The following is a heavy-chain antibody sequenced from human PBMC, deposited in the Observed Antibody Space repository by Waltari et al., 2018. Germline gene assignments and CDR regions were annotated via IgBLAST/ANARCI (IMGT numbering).Heavy chain of an antibody. J-gene: IGHJ4*02. Sequence: QVQLVQSGAEVKKPGSSVKVSCNASGTTFSSYTISWVRQAPGQGIEWMGRIIPILGIANYAQKVQGRVTITADKSKSTAYMELSSRRSEDTAVYYCARGVEMATDCWGQGTLVTVSS. CDR2: IIPILGIA. CDR3: ARGVEMATDC. CDR1: GTTFSSYT. D-gene: IGHD5-12*01. V-gene: IGHV1-69*02.